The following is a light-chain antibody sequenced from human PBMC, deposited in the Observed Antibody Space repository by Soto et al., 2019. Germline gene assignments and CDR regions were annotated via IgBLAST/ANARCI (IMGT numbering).Light chain of an antibody. CDR2: GNR. CDR1: NSNLGAGYD. V-gene: IGLV1-40*01. Sequence: QSVLTQPPSVSGAPGQRVPISCTGNNSNLGAGYDVHWYQQLPGAAPKLVVFGNRNRPSGVPERFSGSKSGTSASLAITGLQAEDEADYYCQAYDYSLTAFVFGGGTKLTVL. CDR3: QAYDYSLTAFV. J-gene: IGLJ3*02.